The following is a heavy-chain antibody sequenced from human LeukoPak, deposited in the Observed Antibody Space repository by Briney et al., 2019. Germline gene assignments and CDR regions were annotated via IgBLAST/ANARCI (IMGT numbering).Heavy chain of an antibody. J-gene: IGHJ5*02. CDR2: IHYSGNA. CDR1: GGSIRSTTYY. CDR3: AREKSTGPFLRHPPREFDP. D-gene: IGHD4-17*01. Sequence: QASETLSLTCTVSGGSIRSTTYYWGWIRQPPGKGLEWIGSIHYSGNAYYNPSLMSRVTISVDTSKNQFSLKLSSVTAVDTAVYYCAREKSTGPFLRHPPREFDPWGQGTLVTVSS. V-gene: IGHV4-39*07.